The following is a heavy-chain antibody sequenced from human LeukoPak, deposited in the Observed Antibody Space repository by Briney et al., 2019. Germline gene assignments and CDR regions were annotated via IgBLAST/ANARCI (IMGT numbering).Heavy chain of an antibody. Sequence: GGSLRLSCAASGFTFSSYAMHWVRQAPGKGLEWVAVISYDGSNKYYADSVKGRFTISRDNSKNTLYLQMNSLRAEDTAVYYCAKAGGGFTFGGVIVNFDYWGQGTLVTVSS. D-gene: IGHD3-16*02. V-gene: IGHV3-30-3*01. CDR1: GFTFSSYA. CDR2: ISYDGSNK. J-gene: IGHJ4*02. CDR3: AKAGGGFTFGGVIVNFDY.